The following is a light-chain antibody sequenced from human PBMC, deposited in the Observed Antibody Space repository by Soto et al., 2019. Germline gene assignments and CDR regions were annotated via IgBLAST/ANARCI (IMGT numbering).Light chain of an antibody. V-gene: IGKV3-15*01. CDR1: QSVSSN. CDR3: QQYYNWPPYT. CDR2: GTS. J-gene: IGKJ2*01. Sequence: EIVMTQSPATLSVSPGEMATLSCRTSQSVSSNLAWYQQKPGQAPRLLMYGTSTRATGIPARLSGSRSGTAFALTISSLQAEDFAVYFCQQYYNWPPYTFGQGTKLEIK.